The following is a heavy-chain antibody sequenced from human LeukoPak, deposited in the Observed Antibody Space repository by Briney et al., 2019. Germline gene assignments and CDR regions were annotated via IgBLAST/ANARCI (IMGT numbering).Heavy chain of an antibody. Sequence: QPGGSLRLSCAASGFTFTTYWMSWVRQAPGKGLEWVANINQDGTEKYYVDSVKGRFTISRDDAKRSLYLQMNSLRAGDTAVYYCAKEGYSRGYYSYYYMDVWGKGTTVTVSS. J-gene: IGHJ6*03. CDR3: AKEGYSRGYYSYYYMDV. D-gene: IGHD6-13*01. V-gene: IGHV3-7*01. CDR1: GFTFTTYW. CDR2: INQDGTEK.